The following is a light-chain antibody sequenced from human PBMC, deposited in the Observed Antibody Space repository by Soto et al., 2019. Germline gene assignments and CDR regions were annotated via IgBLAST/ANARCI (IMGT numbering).Light chain of an antibody. J-gene: IGKJ3*01. CDR1: QSVSSSY. CDR3: QHYGSSAL. V-gene: IGKV3-20*01. Sequence: EIVLTQSPGTLSLSPGERATLSCRASQSVSSSYLAWYQQKPGQAPRLLIYGASSRATGIPDRFSGSGSGTDFTLTISRLELEDFAVYYCQHYGSSALFGPGTKVDIK. CDR2: GAS.